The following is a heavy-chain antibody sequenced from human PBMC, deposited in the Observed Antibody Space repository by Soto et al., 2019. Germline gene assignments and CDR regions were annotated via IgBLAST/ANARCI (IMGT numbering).Heavy chain of an antibody. Sequence: CGSIRVWRAAWGFRFSSCWLRRVRQATWQRMEWLANIKQEGSEKYYVDSVKGRLTISRENTKKSLYLQMNSLRAEDTAVYYCARWDGDYDFWSELIYYCYGMDVWARGTTVTVSS. D-gene: IGHD3-3*01. J-gene: IGHJ6*01. CDR2: IKQEGSEK. V-gene: IGHV3-7*01. CDR3: ARWDGDYDFWSELIYYCYGMDV. CDR1: GFRFSSCW.